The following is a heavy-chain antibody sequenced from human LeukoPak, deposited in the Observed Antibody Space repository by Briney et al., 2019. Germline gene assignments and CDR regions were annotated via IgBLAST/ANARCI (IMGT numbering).Heavy chain of an antibody. CDR1: GFSFTKYA. CDR2: VIGSSGAT. J-gene: IGHJ4*02. D-gene: IGHD3-3*01. V-gene: IGHV3-23*01. CDR3: AKGAYDFLELAYFDY. Sequence: PGGSLRLSCAASGFSFTKYAMNWVRQAPGKGLEWVAVVIGSSGATDYADSVKGRFTISRDNSKNTLFLQMNSLRAEDTAIYYCAKGAYDFLELAYFDYWGQGALVTVSS.